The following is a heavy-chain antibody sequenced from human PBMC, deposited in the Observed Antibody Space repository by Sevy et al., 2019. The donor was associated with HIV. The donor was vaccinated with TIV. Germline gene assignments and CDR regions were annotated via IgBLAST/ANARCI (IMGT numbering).Heavy chain of an antibody. Sequence: KQSQTPSLTRAISGVSVSSNSTAWNWIRQSPSRGLEWLGRTYYRSKWYNDYAVSVKSRININPDTSKNQFSLQLNSVTPEDTTVYYCARASIAAAGTHYYGMDVWGQGTTVTVSS. V-gene: IGHV6-1*01. CDR1: GVSVSSNSTA. J-gene: IGHJ6*02. CDR2: TYYRSKWYN. CDR3: ARASIAAAGTHYYGMDV. D-gene: IGHD6-13*01.